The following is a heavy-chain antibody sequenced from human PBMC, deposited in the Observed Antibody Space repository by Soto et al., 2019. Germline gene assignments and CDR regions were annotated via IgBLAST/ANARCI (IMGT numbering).Heavy chain of an antibody. D-gene: IGHD6-13*01. J-gene: IGHJ6*02. CDR2: IYYSGST. V-gene: IGHV4-61*01. CDR1: GGSVSSGSYY. Sequence: SETLSLTCTVSGGSVSSGSYYWSWIRQPPGKGLEWIGYIYYSGSTNYNPSLKSRVTISVDTSKNQFSLKLSSVTAADTAVYYCARDVTYSSSWSHPHYGMDVWGQGTTVTVSS. CDR3: ARDVTYSSSWSHPHYGMDV.